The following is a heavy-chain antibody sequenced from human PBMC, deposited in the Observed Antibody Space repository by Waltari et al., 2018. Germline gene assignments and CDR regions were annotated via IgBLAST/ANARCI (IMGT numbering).Heavy chain of an antibody. CDR3: ARDDYGIVTGLGY. Sequence: QVQLVQSGPEVKKPGASVKVSCQASGYTLTGYSINWVRQAPGQGLEWMGRVNPNSGGAEYAQKFQGRVTMTRDTSTSTAHMELSGLRSDDTALYYCARDDYGIVTGLGYWGQGTLVTVSS. V-gene: IGHV1-2*06. D-gene: IGHD3-9*01. CDR1: GYTLTGYS. CDR2: VNPNSGGA. J-gene: IGHJ4*02.